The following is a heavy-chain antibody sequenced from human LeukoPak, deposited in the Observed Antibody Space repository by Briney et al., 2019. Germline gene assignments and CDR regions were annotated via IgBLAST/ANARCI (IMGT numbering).Heavy chain of an antibody. Sequence: GASVKVSCKASGYTFTSYDINWVRQATGQGLEWMGWMNPNSGNTGYAQKFQGRVTITRNTSISTAYMELSSLRSEDTAVYYCARDENRDGYNYIDYWGQGTLVTVSS. CDR2: MNPNSGNT. J-gene: IGHJ4*02. CDR3: ARDENRDGYNYIDY. CDR1: GYTFTSYD. D-gene: IGHD5-24*01. V-gene: IGHV1-8*03.